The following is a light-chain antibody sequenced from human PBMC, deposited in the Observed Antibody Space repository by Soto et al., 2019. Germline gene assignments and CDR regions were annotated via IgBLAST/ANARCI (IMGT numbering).Light chain of an antibody. J-gene: IGLJ1*01. CDR1: SSDVGGYNY. V-gene: IGLV2-14*01. CDR3: SSYTSSSTLV. Sequence: QSVLTQPASWSVSPGQSSTISCTGTSSDVGGYNYVSWYQQHPGKAPKLMIYDVSNRPSGVSNRFSGSKSGNTASLTISGLQAEDEADYYCSSYTSSSTLVFGTGTKVTVL. CDR2: DVS.